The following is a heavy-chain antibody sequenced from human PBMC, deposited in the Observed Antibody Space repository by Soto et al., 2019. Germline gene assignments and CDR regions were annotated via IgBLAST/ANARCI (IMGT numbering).Heavy chain of an antibody. CDR1: GASISSYY. Sequence: QVQLQESGPGLVKPSETLSLTCAVSGASISSYYCMWIRQPPGKGLESIGYLYYGRSANYKPSLKSRVTLSVDTYTNPCSLKLSSMSAADTAVYYCALRSMAVVPEYWGQGTLVTVSS. J-gene: IGHJ4*02. CDR2: LYYGRSA. V-gene: IGHV4-59*01. CDR3: ALRSMAVVPEY. D-gene: IGHD3-22*01.